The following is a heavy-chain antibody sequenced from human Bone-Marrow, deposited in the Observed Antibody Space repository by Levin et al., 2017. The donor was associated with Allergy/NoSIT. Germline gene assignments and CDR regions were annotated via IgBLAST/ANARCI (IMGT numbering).Heavy chain of an antibody. J-gene: IGHJ6*03. CDR2: TRNKANSYTT. D-gene: IGHD2-2*01. CDR1: GFTFSDHY. CDR3: ARVVVVVPAAIYYYYYYMDV. V-gene: IGHV3-72*01. Sequence: GGSLRLSCAASGFTFSDHYMDWVRQAPGKGLEWVGRTRNKANSYTTEYAASVKGRFTISRDDSKNSLYLQMNSLKTEDTAVYYCARVVVVVPAAIYYYYYYMDVWGKGTTVTVSS.